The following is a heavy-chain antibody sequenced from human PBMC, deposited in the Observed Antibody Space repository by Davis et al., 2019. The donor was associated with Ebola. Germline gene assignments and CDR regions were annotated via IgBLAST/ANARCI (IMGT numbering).Heavy chain of an antibody. D-gene: IGHD1-1*01. Sequence: AASVKVSCKASGYTFTGYYMHWVRQAPGQGLEWMGWISAYNGNTNYAQNVQGRVTMTTDTSTRTAYMEVGSLRSDDTAVYYCARAQFPTTSDHWGQGTLVTVSS. CDR2: ISAYNGNT. J-gene: IGHJ4*02. CDR3: ARAQFPTTSDH. V-gene: IGHV1-18*04. CDR1: GYTFTGYY.